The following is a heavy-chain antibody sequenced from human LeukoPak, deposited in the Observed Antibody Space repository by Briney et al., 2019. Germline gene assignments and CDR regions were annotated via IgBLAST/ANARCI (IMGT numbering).Heavy chain of an antibody. Sequence: GGSLRLSCAASGFTFSDYYMSWVRQAPGKGQEWVSYISSSGSTIYYADSVKGRFTISRDDAKNSLYLQMNSLRAEDTAVYYCAKRVVAAASWFDPWGQGTLVTVSS. CDR2: ISSSGSTI. D-gene: IGHD2-15*01. CDR3: AKRVVAAASWFDP. J-gene: IGHJ5*02. V-gene: IGHV3-11*04. CDR1: GFTFSDYY.